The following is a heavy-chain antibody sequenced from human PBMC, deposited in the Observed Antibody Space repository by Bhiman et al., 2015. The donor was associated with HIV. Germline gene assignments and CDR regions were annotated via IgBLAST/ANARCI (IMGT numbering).Heavy chain of an antibody. J-gene: IGHJ4*02. CDR2: ISPSGNTI. Sequence: QVQLVESGGGLVKPGGSLRLSCAASGFTFSDYYMSWIRQAPGKGLGWVSYISPSGNTIYYADSVKGRFTISRDNAKNSLYLQMDNLRVEDTAVYYCARAEMVRDIDYWGQGTLVTVSS. V-gene: IGHV3-11*04. D-gene: IGHD3-10*01. CDR1: GFTFSDYY. CDR3: ARAEMVRDIDY.